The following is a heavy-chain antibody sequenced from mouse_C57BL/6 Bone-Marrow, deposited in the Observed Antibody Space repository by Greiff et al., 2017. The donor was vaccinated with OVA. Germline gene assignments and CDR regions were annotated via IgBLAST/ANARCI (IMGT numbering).Heavy chain of an antibody. D-gene: IGHD1-1*01. CDR2: IYPGSGST. J-gene: IGHJ1*03. CDR1: GYTFTSYW. CDR3: ARGTTGVGYWYFEV. Sequence: QVQLQQPGAELVKPGASVKMSCKASGYTFTSYWITWVKQRPGQGLEWIGDIYPGSGSTNYNEKFKSKATLTVDTSSSTAYMQLSSLTSEDSAVYYCARGTTGVGYWYFEVWGTGTTVTVSS. V-gene: IGHV1-55*01.